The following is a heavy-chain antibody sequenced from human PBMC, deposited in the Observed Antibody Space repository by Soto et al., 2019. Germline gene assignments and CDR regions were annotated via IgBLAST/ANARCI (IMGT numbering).Heavy chain of an antibody. J-gene: IGHJ4*02. V-gene: IGHV4-39*01. D-gene: IGHD6-19*01. CDR3: ARKAGRIAVAGIGY. CDR2: IYYSGST. CDR1: GGSISSSSYY. Sequence: QLQLQESGPGLVKPSETLSLTCTVSGGSISSSSYYWGWIRQPPGKGLEWIGSIYYSGSTYYNPSLKSRVTISVDTSKNQFSLKLSSVTAADTAVYYCARKAGRIAVAGIGYWGQGTLVTVSS.